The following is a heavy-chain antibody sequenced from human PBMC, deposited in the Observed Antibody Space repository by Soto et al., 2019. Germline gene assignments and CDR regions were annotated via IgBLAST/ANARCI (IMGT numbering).Heavy chain of an antibody. V-gene: IGHV1-69*13. CDR1: GGTFSSYA. Sequence: GGSVKVSCKASGGTFSSYAISWVRQAPGQGLEWMGGIIPIFGTANYAQKFQGRVTITADESTSTAYMELSSLRSEDTAVYYCACRDGYNYNYYYGMDVWGQGTTVTVSS. D-gene: IGHD5-12*01. CDR2: IIPIFGTA. J-gene: IGHJ6*02. CDR3: ACRDGYNYNYYYGMDV.